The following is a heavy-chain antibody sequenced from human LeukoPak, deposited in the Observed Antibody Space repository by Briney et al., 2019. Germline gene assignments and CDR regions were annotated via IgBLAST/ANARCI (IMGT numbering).Heavy chain of an antibody. CDR3: ARDHHRRLYDSQARDTFDI. V-gene: IGHV3-30*02. CDR1: GFTFSSYG. Sequence: GGSLRLSCAASGFTFSSYGMHWVRQAPGKGLEWVAFIRYDGSNKYYADSVKGRFTISRDNAKNSLYLQMNSLRAEDTAVYYCARDHHRRLYDSQARDTFDIWGQGTMVTVSS. J-gene: IGHJ3*02. CDR2: IRYDGSNK. D-gene: IGHD3-22*01.